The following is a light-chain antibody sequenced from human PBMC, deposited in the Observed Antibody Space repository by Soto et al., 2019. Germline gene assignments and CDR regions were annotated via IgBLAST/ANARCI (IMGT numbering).Light chain of an antibody. CDR1: SSDVGGYNY. CDR3: SSYTSSSTLLVV. CDR2: DVS. Sequence: QSALTQPASVSGSPGQSITISCTGTSSDVGGYNYVSWYQQHPGKAPKLMIYDVSNRPSGVSNRFSGSKSGNTASLTISGLQAEDEADYYCSSYTSSSTLLVVFGGVTQLTVL. V-gene: IGLV2-14*01. J-gene: IGLJ2*01.